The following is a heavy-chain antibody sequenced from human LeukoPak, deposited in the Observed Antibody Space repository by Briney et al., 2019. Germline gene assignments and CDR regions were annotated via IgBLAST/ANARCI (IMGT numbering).Heavy chain of an antibody. Sequence: KAGGSLRLSCAASGFTFSDYYMSWIRQAPGKGLEWVSYISSSGSTIYYADSVKGRFTISRDNAKNSLYLQMNSLRAEDTAVYYCAREPYDSSGYYYTDWGQGTLVTVSS. D-gene: IGHD3-22*01. CDR1: GFTFSDYY. CDR2: ISSSGSTI. CDR3: AREPYDSSGYYYTD. J-gene: IGHJ4*02. V-gene: IGHV3-11*01.